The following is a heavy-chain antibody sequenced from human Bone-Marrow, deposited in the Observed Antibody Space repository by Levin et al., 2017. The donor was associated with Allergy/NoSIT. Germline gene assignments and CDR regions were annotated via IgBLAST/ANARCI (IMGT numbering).Heavy chain of an antibody. Sequence: RTSETLSLTCVISGDSVSSNIATWNWIRQSPSRGLEWLGRTYYRSKWYDDYALSVRGRITVNADTSKNQFSLQLSSVTPDDTALYYCARDTWSIELAAKRGFDLWGQGTLVTVSS. V-gene: IGHV6-1*01. CDR2: TYYRSKWYD. J-gene: IGHJ4*02. CDR3: ARDTWSIELAAKRGFDL. D-gene: IGHD2-15*01. CDR1: GDSVSSNIAT.